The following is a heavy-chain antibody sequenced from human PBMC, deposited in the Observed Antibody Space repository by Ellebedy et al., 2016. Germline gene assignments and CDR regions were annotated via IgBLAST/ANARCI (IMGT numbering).Heavy chain of an antibody. V-gene: IGHV4-59*01. CDR3: ARGAQGYGDYVAAFDI. Sequence: GSLRLSXTVSGGSISSYYWSWIRQLPGKRLEWIGYIYYSGSTNYNPSLKSRVTISVDTSKNQFSLKLSSVTAADTAVYYCARGAQGYGDYVAAFDIWGQGTMVTVSS. CDR2: IYYSGST. CDR1: GGSISSYY. J-gene: IGHJ3*02. D-gene: IGHD4-17*01.